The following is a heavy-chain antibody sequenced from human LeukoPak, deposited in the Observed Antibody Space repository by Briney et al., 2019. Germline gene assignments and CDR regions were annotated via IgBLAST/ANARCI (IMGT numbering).Heavy chain of an antibody. CDR3: AKRPLVEYCFDP. CDR1: GFTFSSYA. J-gene: IGHJ5*02. V-gene: IGHV3-23*01. CDR2: ISGSGGST. D-gene: IGHD3-10*01. Sequence: SGGSLRLSCAASGFTFSSYAMSWVRQAPGKGLEWVSAISGSGGSTYYADSVKGRFTISRDNSKNTLYLQMNSLRAEDTAVYYCAKRPLVEYCFDPWARETRVTVSS.